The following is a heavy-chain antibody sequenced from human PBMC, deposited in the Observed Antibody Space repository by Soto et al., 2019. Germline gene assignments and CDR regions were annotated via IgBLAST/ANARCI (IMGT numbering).Heavy chain of an antibody. Sequence: GGSLRLSCAASGFTFSSYAMSWVRQAPGKGLEWVSGISGSGGNTYYADSVKGRFTISRDNSKNTRYVQMHSLRAEDTAVYYCAKVFRYCSGASCYQNYMDVWGKGTTVTVSS. J-gene: IGHJ6*03. CDR3: AKVFRYCSGASCYQNYMDV. CDR1: GFTFSSYA. CDR2: ISGSGGNT. V-gene: IGHV3-23*01. D-gene: IGHD2-15*01.